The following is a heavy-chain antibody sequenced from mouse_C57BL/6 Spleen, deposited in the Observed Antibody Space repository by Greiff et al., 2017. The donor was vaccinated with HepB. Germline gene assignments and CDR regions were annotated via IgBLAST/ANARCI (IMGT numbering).Heavy chain of an antibody. CDR2: FYPGSGSI. CDR3: ARHEWYGSSPSWFAY. Sequence: VQGVESGAELVKPGASVKLSCKASGYTFTEYTIHWVKQRSGQGLEWIGWFYPGSGSIKYNEKFKDKATLTADKSSSTVYMELSRLTSEDSAVYFCARHEWYGSSPSWFAYWGQGTLVTVSA. V-gene: IGHV1-62-2*01. CDR1: GYTFTEYT. D-gene: IGHD1-1*01. J-gene: IGHJ3*01.